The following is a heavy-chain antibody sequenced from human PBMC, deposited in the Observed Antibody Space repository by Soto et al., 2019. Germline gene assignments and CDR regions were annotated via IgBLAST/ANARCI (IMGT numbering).Heavy chain of an antibody. J-gene: IGHJ5*02. CDR1: GGSFSGYY. Sequence: SETLSLTCAVYGGSFSGYYWSWIRQPPGKGLEWIGEINHSGGTNYNPSLKSRVTISVDTSKNQFSLKLSSVTAADTAVYYCARLVVPAAIGRRFDPWGQGTLVTVSS. CDR3: ARLVVPAAIGRRFDP. V-gene: IGHV4-34*01. D-gene: IGHD2-2*01. CDR2: INHSGGT.